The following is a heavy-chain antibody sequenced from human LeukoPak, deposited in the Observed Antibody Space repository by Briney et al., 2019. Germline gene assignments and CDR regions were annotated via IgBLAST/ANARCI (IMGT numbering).Heavy chain of an antibody. CDR2: IWYDGSNK. D-gene: IGHD3-10*01. Sequence: GGSLRLSCAASGFMSSRYGMHWVRQAPGKGLEWVAVIWYDGSNKYYADSVKGRFTISKDNSKNMVYLEMSSLRAEDTAVYYCARDLGHYSSGSSYFDYWGQGTLVTVSS. CDR1: GFMSSRYG. V-gene: IGHV3-33*01. CDR3: ARDLGHYSSGSSYFDY. J-gene: IGHJ4*02.